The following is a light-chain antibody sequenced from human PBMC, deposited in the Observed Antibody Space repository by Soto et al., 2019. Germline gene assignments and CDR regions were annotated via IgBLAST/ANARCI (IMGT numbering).Light chain of an antibody. J-gene: IGKJ3*01. V-gene: IGKV3-20*01. CDR2: GTS. Sequence: EIVLTQSPGTLSLSPGERATLSCRASQSVSSKYLAWYQQKPGQAPRVLIYGTSIRASGVPARFSGGRSGTDFTLTITRLEPEDVVVYYCQQYGSSPFTFGPGTKVDFK. CDR1: QSVSSKY. CDR3: QQYGSSPFT.